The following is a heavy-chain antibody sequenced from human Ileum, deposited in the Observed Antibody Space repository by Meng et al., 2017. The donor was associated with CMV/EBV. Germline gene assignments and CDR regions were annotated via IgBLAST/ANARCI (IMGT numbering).Heavy chain of an antibody. V-gene: IGHV3-15*01. D-gene: IGHD1-26*01. CDR1: GFDFTTAW. CDR2: IKSKILGETT. CDR3: TTEGATRY. Sequence: QGVGAWGGVVKPGGSLCLARAASGFDFTTAWMSWVRQAPGKGLEWVGLIKSKILGETTDYAASVKGRFTISRDDSRNTVYLQMNSLKTEDTAIYYCTTEGATRYWGQGTLVTVSS. J-gene: IGHJ4*02.